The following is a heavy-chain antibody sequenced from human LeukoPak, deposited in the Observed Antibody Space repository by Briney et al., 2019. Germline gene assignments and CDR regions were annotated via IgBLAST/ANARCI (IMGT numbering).Heavy chain of an antibody. Sequence: SETLSLTCSVSGASISSGSNYWGWIRQPPGKTLEWIGSIYSSGSTYYNPSLKSRVIIIIDTPKNHFSLTLSSVTAADTAVYCARSDSYGLVGIWGQGTMVTVSS. D-gene: IGHD3-22*01. V-gene: IGHV4-39*07. J-gene: IGHJ3*02. CDR2: IYSSGST. CDR3: ARSDSYGLVGI. CDR1: GASISSGSNY.